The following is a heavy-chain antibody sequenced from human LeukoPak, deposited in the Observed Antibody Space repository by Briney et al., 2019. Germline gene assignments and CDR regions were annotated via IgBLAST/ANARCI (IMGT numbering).Heavy chain of an antibody. CDR1: GGSFSGYY. Sequence: PSETLSLTCAVYGGSFSGYYWIWIRQPPGNGLEWIGEINHSGSTNYNPSLKSRVTISVDTSKNQFSLKLSSVTAADTAVYYCARGPRLRLAKNFDYWGQGTLVTVSS. CDR2: INHSGST. J-gene: IGHJ4*02. CDR3: ARGPRLRLAKNFDY. D-gene: IGHD5-12*01. V-gene: IGHV4-34*01.